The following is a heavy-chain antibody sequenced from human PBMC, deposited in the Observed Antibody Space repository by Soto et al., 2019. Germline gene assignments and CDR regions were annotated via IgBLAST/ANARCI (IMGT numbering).Heavy chain of an antibody. CDR3: AKVAGYSGYDPPDY. J-gene: IGHJ4*02. CDR2: ISYDGSNK. Sequence: PGESLRLACAASGSPLSSYGMHWVRQAPGKGLEWVAVISYDGSNKYYADSVKGRFTISRDNSKNTLYLQMNSLRAEDTAVYYCAKVAGYSGYDPPDYWGQGTLVTVSS. V-gene: IGHV3-30*18. D-gene: IGHD5-12*01. CDR1: GSPLSSYG.